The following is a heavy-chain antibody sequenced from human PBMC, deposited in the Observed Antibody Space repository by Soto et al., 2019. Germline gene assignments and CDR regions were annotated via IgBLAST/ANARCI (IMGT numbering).Heavy chain of an antibody. J-gene: IGHJ5*02. V-gene: IGHV4-59*08. D-gene: IGHD6-19*01. CDR1: GGSISSYY. Sequence: SETLSLTCTVSGGSISSYYWSWIRQPPGKGLEWIGYIYYSGSTNYNPSLKSRVTISVDTSMNQFSLKLSSVTAADTAVYYCARHLSVAGHADWLAPSGRGTLDLVSS. CDR3: ARHLSVAGHADWLAP. CDR2: IYYSGST.